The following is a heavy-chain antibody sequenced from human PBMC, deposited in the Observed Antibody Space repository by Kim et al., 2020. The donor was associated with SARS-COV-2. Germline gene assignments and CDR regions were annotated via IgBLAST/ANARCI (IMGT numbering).Heavy chain of an antibody. Sequence: GGSLRLSCAVSGFTFSGFGMNWVRQAPGEGLEWVSYISPSSSPIYYADSVKGRFTISRDNAKNSLYLQMNSLRDEDTAVYYCARGRLSDYWGQGTLVTVSS. V-gene: IGHV3-48*02. CDR1: GFTFSGFG. CDR2: ISPSSSPI. CDR3: ARGRLSDY. J-gene: IGHJ4*02.